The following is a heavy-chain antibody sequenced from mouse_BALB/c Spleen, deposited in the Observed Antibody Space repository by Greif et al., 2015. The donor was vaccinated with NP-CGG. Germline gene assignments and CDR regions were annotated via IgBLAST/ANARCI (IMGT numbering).Heavy chain of an antibody. CDR1: GFSLTGYG. CDR3: ARGDYGSSLYYAMDY. Sequence: VQLQQSGPGLVAPSQSLSITCTVSGFSLTGYGVNWVRQPPGKGLEWLGMIWGDGSTDYNSALKSRLSISKDNPKSQVFLKMNSLQTDDTARYYCARGDYGSSLYYAMDYWGQGTSVTVSS. V-gene: IGHV2-6-7*01. CDR2: IWGDGST. J-gene: IGHJ4*01. D-gene: IGHD1-1*01.